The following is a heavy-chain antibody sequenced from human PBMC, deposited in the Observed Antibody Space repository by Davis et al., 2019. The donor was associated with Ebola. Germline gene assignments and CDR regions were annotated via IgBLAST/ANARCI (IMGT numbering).Heavy chain of an antibody. CDR2: IYYSGST. CDR1: GGSISSYY. CDR3: ARVGQVAPAASYYGMDV. V-gene: IGHV4-59*01. D-gene: IGHD2-2*01. Sequence: SETLSLTCTVSGGSISSYYWSWIRQPPGKGLEWIGYIYYSGSTNYNPSLKSRVTISVDTSKNQFSLKLSSVTAADTAVYYCARVGQVAPAASYYGMDVWGQGTTVTVSS. J-gene: IGHJ6*02.